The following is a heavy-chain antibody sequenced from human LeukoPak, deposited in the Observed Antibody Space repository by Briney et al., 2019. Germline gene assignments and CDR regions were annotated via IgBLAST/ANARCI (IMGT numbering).Heavy chain of an antibody. CDR1: GGSISSYY. D-gene: IGHD6-13*01. V-gene: IGHV4-59*08. CDR2: IYYSGNT. CDR3: ARRVPGIAAAEGYNWFDP. J-gene: IGHJ5*02. Sequence: SETLSLTCTVSGGSISSYYWSWIRQPPEKGLEWIGYIYYSGNTNYNPSLKSRVTISVDTSKNQFSLKLSSVTAADTAVYYCARRVPGIAAAEGYNWFDPWGQGTLVTVSS.